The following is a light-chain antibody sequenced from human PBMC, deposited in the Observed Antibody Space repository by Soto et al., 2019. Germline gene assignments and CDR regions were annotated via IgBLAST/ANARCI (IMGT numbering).Light chain of an antibody. CDR3: HQRINWPRT. CDR2: DAS. CDR1: QSVSTRY. V-gene: IGKV3D-20*02. J-gene: IGKJ2*01. Sequence: ESMLTQSPGTLSLSPGERATLSCRASQSVSTRYLAWYQQKPGQAPRLLIYDASNRATGIPARFSGSGSGTDFTLTISSLGPEDSAVYYCHQRINWPRTFGQGTKLEIK.